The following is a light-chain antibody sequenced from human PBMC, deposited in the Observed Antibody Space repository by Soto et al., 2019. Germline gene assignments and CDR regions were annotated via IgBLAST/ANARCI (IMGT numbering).Light chain of an antibody. CDR1: QGISSC. V-gene: IGKV1-9*01. CDR3: LQVNSFPLS. CDR2: AAS. Sequence: IQLTQSPSSLSASVGDRVTINCRASQGISSCLAWYQQKPGKAPKFLIYAASTLQSEVPSSFTGSGSGTDFTLTITRLQPEDFATYSYLQVNSFPLSVGGGTKVDIK. J-gene: IGKJ4*01.